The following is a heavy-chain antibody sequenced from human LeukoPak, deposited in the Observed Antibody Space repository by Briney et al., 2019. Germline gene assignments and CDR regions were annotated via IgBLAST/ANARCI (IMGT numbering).Heavy chain of an antibody. D-gene: IGHD6-13*01. CDR3: ARDREGSWLYYFDY. Sequence: VASVTVSSMASGYTFTVYYMHWVRQAPRQGRERMGWINPKSGGTNYAQKFQGRVTRTRDKSISNAYMELSRLRSDDTAVYYCARDREGSWLYYFDYWGQGTLVIVSS. CDR1: GYTFTVYY. V-gene: IGHV1-2*02. CDR2: INPKSGGT. J-gene: IGHJ4*02.